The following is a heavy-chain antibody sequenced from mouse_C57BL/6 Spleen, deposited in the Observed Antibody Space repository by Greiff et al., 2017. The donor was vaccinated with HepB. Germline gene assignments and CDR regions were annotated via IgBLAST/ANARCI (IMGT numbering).Heavy chain of an antibody. V-gene: IGHV1-81*01. Sequence: VKLMESGAELARPGASVKLSCKASGYTFTSYGISWVKQRTGQGLEWIGEIYPRSGNTYYNEKFKGKATLTADKSSSTAYMELRSLTSEDSAVYFCAPLTTVVANMDYWGQGTSVTVSS. J-gene: IGHJ4*01. CDR1: GYTFTSYG. CDR3: APLTTVVANMDY. D-gene: IGHD1-1*01. CDR2: IYPRSGNT.